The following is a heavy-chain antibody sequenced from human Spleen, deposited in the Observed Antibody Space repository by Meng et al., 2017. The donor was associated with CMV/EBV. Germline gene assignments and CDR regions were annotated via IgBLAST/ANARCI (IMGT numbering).Heavy chain of an antibody. CDR2: ISSSSSYI. J-gene: IGHJ3*02. CDR3: ARVESWGDLRHHDAFDI. CDR1: EFTFSSYS. D-gene: IGHD3-16*01. V-gene: IGHV3-21*04. Sequence: GESLKISCAASEFTFSSYSMNWVRQAPGKGLEWVSSISSSSSYIYYADSVKGRFTISRDNAKNSLYLQINSLRAEDTALYYCARVESWGDLRHHDAFDIWGQGTMVTVSS.